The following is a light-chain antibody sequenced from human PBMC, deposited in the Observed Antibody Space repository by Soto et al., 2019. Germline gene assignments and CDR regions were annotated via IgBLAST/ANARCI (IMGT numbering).Light chain of an antibody. CDR1: QSINSW. Sequence: DLQMTQSPSTLSASVGDRVTITCRASQSINSWLAWYQQKPGKAPKLLIFDASSLESGVPPRFSGSGSGTEFTLTINSLQPDDFASYYCQQYKSYPLSFGGGTKVEIK. V-gene: IGKV1-5*01. CDR3: QQYKSYPLS. J-gene: IGKJ4*01. CDR2: DAS.